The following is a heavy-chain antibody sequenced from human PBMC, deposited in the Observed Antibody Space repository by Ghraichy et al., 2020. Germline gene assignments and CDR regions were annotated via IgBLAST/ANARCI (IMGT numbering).Heavy chain of an antibody. CDR1: GFTFSSYG. J-gene: IGHJ2*01. V-gene: IGHV3-64D*06. CDR2: ISDNGGST. D-gene: IGHD6-25*01. Sequence: GGSLRLSCLASGFTFSSYGMQWVRQAPGKGLTYVSGISDNGGSTYYPDSMKGRFTVSRDNSKSTLYLQMSSLRAKDTALYYCVKGDDSGTGWFFDLWGRGTLVTVSS. CDR3: VKGDDSGTGWFFDL.